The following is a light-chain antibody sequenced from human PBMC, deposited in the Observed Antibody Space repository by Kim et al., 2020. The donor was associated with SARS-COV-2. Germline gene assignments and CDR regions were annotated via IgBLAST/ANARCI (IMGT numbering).Light chain of an antibody. CDR3: QQYDTYPIT. Sequence: ASVDDRVIITCRASQGVRSHLAWYQQKPAKAPRPLIYDASTLRGGVPSRFSGSGSGTEYTLTITGLQPEDFATYYCQQYDTYPITFGQGTRLEIK. CDR2: DAS. J-gene: IGKJ5*01. CDR1: QGVRSH. V-gene: IGKV1-16*01.